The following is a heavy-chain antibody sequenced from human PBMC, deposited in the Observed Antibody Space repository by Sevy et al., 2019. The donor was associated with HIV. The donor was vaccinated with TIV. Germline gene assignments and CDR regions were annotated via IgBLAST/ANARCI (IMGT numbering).Heavy chain of an antibody. Sequence: GGSLRLSCAASGFTFSDYYMSWIRQAPGKGLQWTSYISSSGDTIYYADSVKRRFTISRDNAKNSLSLQMNSLRAEDTAVYYCARDHVKDGDLGDYYYYAMDVWGQGTTVTVSS. CDR2: ISSSGDTI. J-gene: IGHJ6*02. V-gene: IGHV3-11*01. CDR1: GFTFSDYY. CDR3: ARDHVKDGDLGDYYYYAMDV. D-gene: IGHD4-17*01.